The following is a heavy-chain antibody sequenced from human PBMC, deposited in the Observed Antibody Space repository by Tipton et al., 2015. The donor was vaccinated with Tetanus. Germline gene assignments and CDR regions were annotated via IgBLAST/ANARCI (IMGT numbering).Heavy chain of an antibody. J-gene: IGHJ5*02. V-gene: IGHV3-53*01. CDR1: GFTVSSNY. CDR2: IYSGGST. D-gene: IGHD3-10*01. Sequence: SLRLSCAASGFTVSSNYMSWVRQAPGKGLEWVSVIYSGGSTYYADSVKGRFIISRDNSKNTLYLQMNSLRAEDTAVYYCATNYYGSGGYYKGWFDPWGQGTLVTVSS. CDR3: ATNYYGSGGYYKGWFDP.